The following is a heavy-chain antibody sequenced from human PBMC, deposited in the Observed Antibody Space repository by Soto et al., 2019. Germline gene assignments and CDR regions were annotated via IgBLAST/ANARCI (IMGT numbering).Heavy chain of an antibody. V-gene: IGHV3-33*01. J-gene: IGHJ4*02. Sequence: QVQLVESGGGVVQPGRSLRLSCAASGFTFSSYGMHWVRQAPGKGLEWVAGIWYDGSNKYYADSVKGRFTISRDNSKNTLYLQMNSLRAEDTAVYYCARGLGAVTTRFTVDYWGQGTLVTVAS. CDR2: IWYDGSNK. CDR3: ARGLGAVTTRFTVDY. D-gene: IGHD4-17*01. CDR1: GFTFSSYG.